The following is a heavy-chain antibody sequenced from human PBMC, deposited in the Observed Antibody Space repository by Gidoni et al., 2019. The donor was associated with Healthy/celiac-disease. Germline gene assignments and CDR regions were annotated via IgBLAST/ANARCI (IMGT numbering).Heavy chain of an antibody. V-gene: IGHV1-69*01. Sequence: QVQLVQSGAEVKKPGSSVKVSCKDSGGTFSSYAISWVRQAPGQGLEWMGGIIPIFGTANYAQKFQGRVTITADESTSTAYMELSSLRSEDTAVYYCARALYYYDSSGYYRAFYYFDYWGQGTLVTVSS. J-gene: IGHJ4*02. CDR1: GGTFSSYA. D-gene: IGHD3-22*01. CDR2: IIPIFGTA. CDR3: ARALYYYDSSGYYRAFYYFDY.